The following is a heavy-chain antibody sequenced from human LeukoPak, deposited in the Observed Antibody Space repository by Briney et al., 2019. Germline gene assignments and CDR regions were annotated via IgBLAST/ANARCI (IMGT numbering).Heavy chain of an antibody. D-gene: IGHD6-13*01. V-gene: IGHV4-34*01. Sequence: PSETLSLTCAVYGGSFSGYCWSWIHQPPGKGLEWIGEINHSGSTNYNPSLKSRVTISVDTSKNQFSLKLSSVTAADTAVYHCARPYSSSWYSVYYYYMDVWGKGTTVTVSS. J-gene: IGHJ6*03. CDR2: INHSGST. CDR3: ARPYSSSWYSVYYYYMDV. CDR1: GGSFSGYC.